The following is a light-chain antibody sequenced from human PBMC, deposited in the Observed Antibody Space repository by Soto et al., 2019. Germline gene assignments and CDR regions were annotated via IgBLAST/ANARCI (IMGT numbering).Light chain of an antibody. CDR2: DAS. J-gene: IGKJ4*01. Sequence: DIQMTQSPSPLSSSIGDRFTITCRASQTISNLLAWYQQKAGKAPKLLRYDASTMYSGVPSRFSGSGSGTEFTLTISSLQPDDFATYYCQQYNRYPVTFGGGTKVDIK. CDR1: QTISNL. V-gene: IGKV1-5*01. CDR3: QQYNRYPVT.